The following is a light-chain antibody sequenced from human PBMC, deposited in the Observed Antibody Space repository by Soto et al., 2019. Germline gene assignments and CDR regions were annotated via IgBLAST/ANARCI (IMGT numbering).Light chain of an antibody. J-gene: IGKJ1*01. CDR2: DAS. V-gene: IGKV1-5*01. CDR3: KERRIWPKT. Sequence: HSPPTLSLNPGDRGTIHCRASQTISSCLAWSQQTPGKALKLLIYDASTRDTGIPSRFSGSGSGTEFTLTIISLEPEDGAGYCSKERRIWPKTFAPRTKEDI. CDR1: QTISSC.